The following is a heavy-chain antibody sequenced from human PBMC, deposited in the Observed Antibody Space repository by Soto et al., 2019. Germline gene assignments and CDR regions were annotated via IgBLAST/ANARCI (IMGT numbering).Heavy chain of an antibody. CDR1: GYVFTNYW. CDR2: IYPGDSDT. D-gene: IGHD2-2*02. J-gene: IGHJ6*02. V-gene: IGHV5-51*01. Sequence: RESLKISCKASGYVFTNYWIGWVRQMPGKGLEWMGIIYPGDSDTNYGPSLQGQVTISADTPITTAYRQWNSLKASDTAIYYWARQGLYGSDWDGMDVWGQGTTVTVS. CDR3: ARQGLYGSDWDGMDV.